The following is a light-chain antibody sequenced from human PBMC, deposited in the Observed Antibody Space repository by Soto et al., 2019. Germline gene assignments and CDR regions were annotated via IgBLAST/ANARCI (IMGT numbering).Light chain of an antibody. CDR1: QSISSY. V-gene: IGKV1-39*01. Sequence: DIQMTQSPSSLSASVGDIVTITCRASQSISSYLNWYQQKPGKAPKLLIYAASSLQSGVPSRFSGSGSGTDFTFTISSLQPEDFATYYCQQSYSTPLTFGGGNKVEIK. CDR3: QQSYSTPLT. CDR2: AAS. J-gene: IGKJ4*01.